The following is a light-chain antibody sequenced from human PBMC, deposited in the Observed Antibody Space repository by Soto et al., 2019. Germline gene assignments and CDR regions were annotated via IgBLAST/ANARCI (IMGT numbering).Light chain of an antibody. CDR1: QGISNY. Sequence: DIQMTQSPSSLSASVGDRVTITCRASQGISNYLDWYQQKPGKVPELLIYAASTLQSGVPSRFSGSGSGTEVSLTNSGLQPEDVATYYCHKYNHAPTFGGGTKVEIK. J-gene: IGKJ4*01. V-gene: IGKV1-27*01. CDR2: AAS. CDR3: HKYNHAPT.